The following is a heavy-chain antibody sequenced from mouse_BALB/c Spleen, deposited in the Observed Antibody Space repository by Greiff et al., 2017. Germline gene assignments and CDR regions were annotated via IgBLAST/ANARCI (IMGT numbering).Heavy chain of an antibody. Sequence: EVQGVESGGGLVQPGGSLRLSCATSGFTFTDYYMSWVRQPPGKALEWLGFIRNKANGYTTEYSASVKGRFTISRDNSQSILYLQMNTLRAEDSATYYCARDIGPYYFDYWGQGTTLTVSS. J-gene: IGHJ2*01. D-gene: IGHD3-3*01. CDR3: ARDIGPYYFDY. CDR2: IRNKANGYTT. V-gene: IGHV7-3*02. CDR1: GFTFTDYY.